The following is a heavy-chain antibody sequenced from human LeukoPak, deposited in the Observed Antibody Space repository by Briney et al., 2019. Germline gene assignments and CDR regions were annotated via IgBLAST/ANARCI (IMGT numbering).Heavy chain of an antibody. Sequence: SETLSLTCTVSGGPISSSSYYWGWIRQPPGKGLEWIGSISSSGSTYSNPSLRSRVTISVDTSKNKFSLKLSSVTAADTAVYYCARRLYSSPFDYWGQGTLVTVSS. J-gene: IGHJ4*02. CDR1: GGPISSSSYY. D-gene: IGHD6-19*01. V-gene: IGHV4-39*01. CDR2: ISSSGST. CDR3: ARRLYSSPFDY.